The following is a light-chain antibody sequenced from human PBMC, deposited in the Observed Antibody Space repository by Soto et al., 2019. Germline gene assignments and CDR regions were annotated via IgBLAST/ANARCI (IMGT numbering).Light chain of an antibody. Sequence: EILLTQSPSTLSLSLEERAILSCRASQSISNHLAWYQQKPGKAPKLLIFAASSLDSGIPARFSGSRSGTDFTLTISSLQPEDFAIYYCQQSYSWPPTFGQGTQLEIK. CDR3: QQSYSWPPT. J-gene: IGKJ5*01. CDR1: QSISNH. V-gene: IGKV1-39*01. CDR2: AAS.